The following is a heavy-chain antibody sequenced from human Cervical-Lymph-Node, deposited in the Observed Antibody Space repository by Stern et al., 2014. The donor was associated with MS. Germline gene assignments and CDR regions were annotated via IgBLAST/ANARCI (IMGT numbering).Heavy chain of an antibody. V-gene: IGHV3-53*01. J-gene: IGHJ4*02. CDR1: GFTVSRDY. D-gene: IGHD1-1*01. CDR3: ARDTSSPERSDW. CDR2: ITNVGST. Sequence: EVQLVESGGGVIQPGGSLRLSCTASGFTVSRDYMTWVREAPGKGLAWFAPITNVGSTFYTDSVKGRFTISRDDSKNTVYLHMTSLRAEDTAMYDCARDTSSPERSDWWGQGTLVTVSS.